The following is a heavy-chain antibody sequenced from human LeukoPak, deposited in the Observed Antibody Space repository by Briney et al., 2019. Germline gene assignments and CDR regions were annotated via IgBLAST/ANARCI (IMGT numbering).Heavy chain of an antibody. CDR3: ARAWDSSGLDLAY. J-gene: IGHJ4*02. D-gene: IGHD3-22*01. CDR2: IYYSGST. CDR1: GGSISSGGYY. V-gene: IGHV4-31*03. Sequence: TLSLTCTVSGGSISSGGYYWSWIRQHPGKGLEWIGYIYYSGSTYYNPSLKSRVTISVDTSKNQFSLKPSSVTAADTAVYYCARAWDSSGLDLAYWGQGTLVTVSS.